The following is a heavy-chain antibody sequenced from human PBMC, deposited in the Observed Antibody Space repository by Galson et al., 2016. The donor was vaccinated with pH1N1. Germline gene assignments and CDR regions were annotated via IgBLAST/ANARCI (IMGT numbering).Heavy chain of an antibody. V-gene: IGHV3-30-3*01. CDR2: ISYDGSNK. Sequence: SLRLSCAASGFTFSSYAMYWVRQAPGKGLEWVAVISYDGSNKYYADSVKGRFTISRDNSTNTLYLQMNSLRSEDTAVYYCARELASLGGVRGFYYYNGMDVWGQGTTVTVSS. D-gene: IGHD3-16*01. CDR1: GFTFSSYA. CDR3: ARELASLGGVRGFYYYNGMDV. J-gene: IGHJ6*02.